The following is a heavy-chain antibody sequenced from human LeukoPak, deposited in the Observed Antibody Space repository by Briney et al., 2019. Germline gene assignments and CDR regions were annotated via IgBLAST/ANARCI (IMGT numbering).Heavy chain of an antibody. J-gene: IGHJ4*02. CDR2: ISYDGSNK. CDR3: AKAPRPGYYYDSSGYFDY. V-gene: IGHV3-30*18. Sequence: GGSLRLSCAASGFTFSSYGMHWVRQAPGKGLEWVAVISYDGSNKYYADSVKGRFTISRDNSKNTLYLQMNGLRAEDTAVYYCAKAPRPGYYYDSSGYFDYWGQGTLVTVSS. D-gene: IGHD3-22*01. CDR1: GFTFSSYG.